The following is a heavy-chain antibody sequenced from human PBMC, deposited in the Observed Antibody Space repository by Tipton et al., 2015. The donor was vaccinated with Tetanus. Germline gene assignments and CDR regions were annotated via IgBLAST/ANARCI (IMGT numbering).Heavy chain of an antibody. V-gene: IGHV4-34*01. J-gene: IGHJ4*02. Sequence: TLSLTCVVYGGSFSGYYWTWIRQPPGKGLEWIGEINHSGTTNYNPSLKSRVTILVDTSKNQFSLKLSSVTAADTAVYYCARLDSQGGDDFWGQGKMVTVSS. D-gene: IGHD3-16*01. CDR3: ARLDSQGGDDF. CDR2: INHSGTT. CDR1: GGSFSGYY.